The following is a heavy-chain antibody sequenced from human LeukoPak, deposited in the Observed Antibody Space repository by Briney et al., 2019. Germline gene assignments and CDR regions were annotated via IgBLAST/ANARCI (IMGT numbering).Heavy chain of an antibody. D-gene: IGHD2-2*01. Sequence: PGGSLRLSCAASGFTFSDYYMSWIRQAPVKGMEWVSYISSSGSTIYYADSVKGRFTISRDNAKNSLYLQMNSLRAEDTAVYYCAREGYCSSTSCYSVPQFDYWGQGTLVTVSS. V-gene: IGHV3-11*01. CDR3: AREGYCSSTSCYSVPQFDY. CDR1: GFTFSDYY. J-gene: IGHJ4*02. CDR2: ISSSGSTI.